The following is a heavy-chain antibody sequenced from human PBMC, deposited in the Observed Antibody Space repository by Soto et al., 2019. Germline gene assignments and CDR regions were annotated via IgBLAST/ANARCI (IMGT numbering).Heavy chain of an antibody. Sequence: QVQLVQSGAEVKKPGSSVKVSCEASGGTFSSYSFSWVRQAPGQGLEWMGRVIPILGMANYAQKFQGRVTITAEKSTXTXYMXLSSLRSEDTAVYYCARGGAVVVPGAVDRHNWFDPWGQGTLVTVSS. J-gene: IGHJ5*02. D-gene: IGHD2-2*01. CDR3: ARGGAVVVPGAVDRHNWFDP. CDR2: VIPILGMA. CDR1: GGTFSSYS. V-gene: IGHV1-69*02.